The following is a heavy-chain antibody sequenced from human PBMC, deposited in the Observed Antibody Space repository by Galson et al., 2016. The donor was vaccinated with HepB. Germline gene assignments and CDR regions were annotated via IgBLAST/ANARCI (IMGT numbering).Heavy chain of an antibody. CDR1: GFPFSPYA. CDR3: ARERDTRRITTQLEY. CDR2: ISYDGSNK. V-gene: IGHV3-30-3*01. J-gene: IGHJ4*02. D-gene: IGHD3-16*01. Sequence: SLRLSCAASGFPFSPYAMHWVRQAPGKALEWVAIISYDGSNKYYTDSVKGRFTISRGSFKNTLYLQMNSLRLEDSAVYYCARERDTRRITTQLEYWGQGTLVTVSS.